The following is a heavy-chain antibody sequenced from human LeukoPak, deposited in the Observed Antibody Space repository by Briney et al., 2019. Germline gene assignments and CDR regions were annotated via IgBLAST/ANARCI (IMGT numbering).Heavy chain of an antibody. V-gene: IGHV3-23*01. CDR2: ISGSGAGT. D-gene: IGHD5-18*01. CDR3: ARGGGYSYGKGDYFDY. J-gene: IGHJ4*02. Sequence: GGSLRLSCAASGFTFSSYAISWVRQAPGKGLERVSGISGSGAGTYYADSVKGRFTISRDNSKNTVHLQMNSLRAEDTAVYYCARGGGYSYGKGDYFDYWGQGTLVTVSS. CDR1: GFTFSSYA.